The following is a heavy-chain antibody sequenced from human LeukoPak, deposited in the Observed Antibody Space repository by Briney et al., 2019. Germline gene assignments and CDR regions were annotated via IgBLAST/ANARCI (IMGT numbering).Heavy chain of an antibody. CDR2: INAYNGNT. D-gene: IGHD6-19*01. J-gene: IGHJ4*02. CDR3: ARFLGNQWLVHGPLYY. CDR1: GYTFTSYG. Sequence: GASVKVSCKASGYTFTSYGISWVRQAPGQGLEWMGWINAYNGNTNYAQKLQGRVTMTTDTSTSTAYMELSSLRSDDTAVYYCARFLGNQWLVHGPLYYWGQGTLVTVSS. V-gene: IGHV1-18*01.